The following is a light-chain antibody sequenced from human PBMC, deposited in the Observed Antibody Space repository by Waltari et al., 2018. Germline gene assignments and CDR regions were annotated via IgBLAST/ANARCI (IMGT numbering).Light chain of an antibody. V-gene: IGKV1-5*03. Sequence: DIHMTQSPSTLSASVGDRVTITGRASQSISSWLAWYQQKPGKAPKLLIYKASSVESGVPSRFSGSGSGTEFTLTISRLQPDDFATYYCQQYNSYWGLGGGTKVEIK. J-gene: IGKJ4*01. CDR3: QQYNSYWG. CDR2: KAS. CDR1: QSISSW.